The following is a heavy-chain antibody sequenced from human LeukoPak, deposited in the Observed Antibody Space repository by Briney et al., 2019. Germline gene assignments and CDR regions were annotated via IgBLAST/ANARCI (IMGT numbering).Heavy chain of an antibody. CDR1: GGSISIYY. J-gene: IGHJ6*02. V-gene: IGHV4-4*07. Sequence: PSETLSLTCTVSGGSISIYYWSWIRQPAGKGLEWIGRIQGTGSINYNPSLKSRVTMSVDTSKNQFSLKLSSVTAADTAVYYCAGGDDYYYGMDVWGQGTTVTVSS. CDR2: IQGTGSI. CDR3: AGGDDYYYGMDV. D-gene: IGHD3-16*01.